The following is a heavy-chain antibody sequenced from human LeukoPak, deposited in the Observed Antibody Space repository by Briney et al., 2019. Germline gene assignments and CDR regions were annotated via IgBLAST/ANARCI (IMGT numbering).Heavy chain of an antibody. V-gene: IGHV3-30*02. J-gene: IGHJ6*03. CDR1: GFTFSTYG. CDR2: LRYDGSNQ. CDR3: AKDRLQSNYYYMDV. D-gene: IGHD4-11*01. Sequence: PGGSLRLSCAASGFTFSTYGMHWVRQASGKGLEWVAFLRYDGSNQYYADSVKGRFTISRDNSKNTLYLQMDSLRAEDTAVYYCAKDRLQSNYYYMDVWGKGTTVTVSS.